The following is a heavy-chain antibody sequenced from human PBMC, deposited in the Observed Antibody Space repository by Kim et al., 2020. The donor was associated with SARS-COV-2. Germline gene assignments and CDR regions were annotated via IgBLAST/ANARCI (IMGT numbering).Heavy chain of an antibody. CDR3: TTTLNWGCKALGY. J-gene: IGHJ4*02. V-gene: IGHV3-15*01. D-gene: IGHD7-27*01. Sequence: EYAATEKCRLNISNDDSTNTLELQMNSLKTEDTAVYYCTTTLNWGCKALGYWGQGTLVTVSS.